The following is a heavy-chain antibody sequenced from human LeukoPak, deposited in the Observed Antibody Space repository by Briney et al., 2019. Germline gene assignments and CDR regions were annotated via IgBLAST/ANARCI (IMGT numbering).Heavy chain of an antibody. CDR1: GFTFSSYS. Sequence: GGSLRLSCAASGFTFSSYSMNWVRQAPGKGLEWVSYISSSSSTIYNADSVKGRFTISRDNAKNSLYLQMNSLRAEDTAVYYCASYSGYDYFDYWGQGTLVTVSS. CDR2: ISSSSSTI. D-gene: IGHD5-12*01. J-gene: IGHJ4*02. V-gene: IGHV3-48*04. CDR3: ASYSGYDYFDY.